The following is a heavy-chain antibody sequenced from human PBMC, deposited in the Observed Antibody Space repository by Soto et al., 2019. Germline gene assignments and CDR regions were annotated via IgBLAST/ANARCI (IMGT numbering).Heavy chain of an antibody. Sequence: GGSLRLSCSASGFTFSSYAMHWVRQAPGKGLEYVSAISSNGGSTYYADSVKGRFTISRDKSKNTLYLQMSSLRAEDTAVYYWVKDSVVVTAFDYYYYGMDVWGQGTTVTVSS. CDR1: GFTFSSYA. CDR2: ISSNGGST. D-gene: IGHD2-21*02. V-gene: IGHV3-64D*08. J-gene: IGHJ6*02. CDR3: VKDSVVVTAFDYYYYGMDV.